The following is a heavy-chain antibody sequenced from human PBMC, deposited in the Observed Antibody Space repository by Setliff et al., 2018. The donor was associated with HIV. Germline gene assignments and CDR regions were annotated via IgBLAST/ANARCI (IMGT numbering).Heavy chain of an antibody. CDR3: ARVSELLAYYMDV. D-gene: IGHD1-26*01. J-gene: IGHJ6*03. CDR1: GFTFSSYS. CDR2: ISSSSSTI. V-gene: IGHV3-48*01. Sequence: PGGSLRLSCAASGFTFSSYSMNWVRQAPGKGLEWVSYISSSSSTIYYADSVKGRFTISRDNAKNSLYLQMSSLRAEDTAVYYCARVSELLAYYMDVWGKGTTVTVSS.